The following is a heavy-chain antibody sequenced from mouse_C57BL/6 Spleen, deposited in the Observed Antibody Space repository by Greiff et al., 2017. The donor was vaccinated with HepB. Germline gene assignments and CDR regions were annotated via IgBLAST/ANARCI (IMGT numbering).Heavy chain of an antibody. CDR2: ISSGGSYT. V-gene: IGHV5-6*01. CDR3: ARHGESRYFDV. J-gene: IGHJ1*03. Sequence: DVQLVESGGDLVKPGGSLKLSCAASGFTFSSYGMSWVRQTPDKRLEWVATISSGGSYTYYPDSVKGRFTISRDNAKNTLYLQMSSLKSEDTAMYYCARHGESRYFDVWGTGTTVTVSS. CDR1: GFTFSSYG.